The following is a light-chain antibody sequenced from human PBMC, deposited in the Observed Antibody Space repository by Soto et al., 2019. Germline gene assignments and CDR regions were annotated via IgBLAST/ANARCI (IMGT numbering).Light chain of an antibody. Sequence: DIPMTQSPSSLSASVGDRVTITCRASQIINTWLAWYQQKPGKAPKLLIYRASNLVNGVPSRFSDSGSGTEFTLTISSLQPDDFSMNNCQQYETYSGTFGPGTKVDL. V-gene: IGKV1-5*03. CDR1: QIINTW. J-gene: IGKJ3*01. CDR3: QQYETYSGT. CDR2: RAS.